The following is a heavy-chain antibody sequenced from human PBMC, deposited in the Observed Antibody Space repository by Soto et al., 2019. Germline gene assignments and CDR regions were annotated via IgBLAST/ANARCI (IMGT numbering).Heavy chain of an antibody. CDR2: IFWNDDE. V-gene: IGHV2-5*01. CDR1: GFSLSTSEVG. Sequence: DRTLGNPTPSLKLTCTFSGFSLSTSEVGVGWIRQPPGKALEWLALIFWNDDERYNPSLKRRLTITKDISKNQVVLTMTNMDPMDTATYYCAHSRVFDWFDPWGDGXLVTVYS. J-gene: IGHJ5*02. CDR3: AHSRVFDWFDP. D-gene: IGHD6-13*01.